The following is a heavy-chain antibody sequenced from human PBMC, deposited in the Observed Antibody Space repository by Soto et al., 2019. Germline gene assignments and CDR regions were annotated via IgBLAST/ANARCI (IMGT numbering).Heavy chain of an antibody. CDR1: GFTFSSYT. V-gene: IGHV3-30*04. CDR2: ITYNGNE. D-gene: IGHD6-13*01. Sequence: GSLRLSCAASGFTFSSYTMHWVRQAPGKGLEWVAVITYNGNEYYTDSVRVRFTISRDSSRTTVYLQMNSLRPGDTALYYCARELMPAAGSGDFYAMDVWGQGTTVTVSS. CDR3: ARELMPAAGSGDFYAMDV. J-gene: IGHJ6*02.